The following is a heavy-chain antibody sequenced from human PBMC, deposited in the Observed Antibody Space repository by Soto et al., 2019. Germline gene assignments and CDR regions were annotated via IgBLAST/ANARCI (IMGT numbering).Heavy chain of an antibody. CDR3: ARLPLDTAMVIP. Sequence: GESLKISCKGSGYSFTSYWISWVRQVSGKGLEWMGRIDPSDSYTNYSPSFQGHVTISADKSISTAYLQWSSLKASDTAMYYCARLPLDTAMVIPWGKGTLVTVSS. CDR1: GYSFTSYW. J-gene: IGHJ5*02. D-gene: IGHD5-18*01. CDR2: IDPSDSYT. V-gene: IGHV5-10-1*01.